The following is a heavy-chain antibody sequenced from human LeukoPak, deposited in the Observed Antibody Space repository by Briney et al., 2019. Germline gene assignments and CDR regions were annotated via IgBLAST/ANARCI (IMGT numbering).Heavy chain of an antibody. CDR1: GFTVSSNY. CDR3: ARDLRYFDWLLSHYYYYYGMDV. CDR2: IYSGGST. V-gene: IGHV3-66*01. J-gene: IGHJ6*02. D-gene: IGHD3-9*01. Sequence: GGSLRLSCAASGFTVSSNYMSWVRQAPGKGLEWVSVIYSGGSTYYADSVKGRFTISRGNSKNTLYLLMNSLRAEDTAVYYCARDLRYFDWLLSHYYYYYGMDVWGQGTTVTVSS.